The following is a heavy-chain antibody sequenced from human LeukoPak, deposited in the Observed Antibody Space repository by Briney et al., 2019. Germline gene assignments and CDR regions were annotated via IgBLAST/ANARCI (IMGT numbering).Heavy chain of an antibody. CDR3: ARGPPNWGMVGY. CDR1: GYTFTSFD. V-gene: IGHV1-8*01. J-gene: IGHJ4*02. D-gene: IGHD7-27*01. Sequence: ASVKVSCKASGYTFTSFDSNWVRQATGQGLEWMGWMKSNNGHTGYAQKFQGRITMTRDTSISTAYMELSSLTFEDTAVYYCARGPPNWGMVGYWGQGTLVTVSS. CDR2: MKSNNGHT.